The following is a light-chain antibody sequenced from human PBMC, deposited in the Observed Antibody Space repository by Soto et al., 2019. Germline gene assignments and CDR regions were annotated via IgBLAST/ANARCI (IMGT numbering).Light chain of an antibody. V-gene: IGKV1-5*01. CDR1: QTISTW. J-gene: IGKJ5*01. CDR2: DAS. CDR3: QQSETYPLT. Sequence: DIQMTQSPSTLAASVGDRVTITFRASQTISTWLAWYQHKPGKAPNILIYDASTLMSGVPSRFRGSGSGTEFTLPISRLQPGDFETYYCQQSETYPLTFGQGTRLEIK.